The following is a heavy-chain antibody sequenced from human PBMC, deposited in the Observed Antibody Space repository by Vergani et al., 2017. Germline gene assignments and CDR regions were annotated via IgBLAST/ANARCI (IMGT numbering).Heavy chain of an antibody. J-gene: IGHJ6*02. Sequence: QLQLQESGPGLVKPSETLSLTCTVSGGSISSSCYYWGWIRQPPGKGLEWIGSIYYSGCTYYNPSRKSRVTMSVDTSKNQFSLKLSSVTAADTAVYYCASHPMITFGGALPLDVWGQGTTVTVSS. D-gene: IGHD3-16*01. V-gene: IGHV4-39*01. CDR3: ASHPMITFGGALPLDV. CDR1: GGSISSSCYY. CDR2: IYYSGCT.